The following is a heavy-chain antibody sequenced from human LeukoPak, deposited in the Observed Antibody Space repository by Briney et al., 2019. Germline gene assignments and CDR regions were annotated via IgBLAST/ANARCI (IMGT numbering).Heavy chain of an antibody. V-gene: IGHV1-18*01. CDR1: GYTFTSYG. CDR3: ARDMGLQYSGYDHDY. D-gene: IGHD5-12*01. CDR2: ISAYNGNT. J-gene: IGHJ4*02. Sequence: ASVKVSCKASGYTFTSYGISWVRQAPGQGLEWMGWISAYNGNTNYAQKLQGRVTMTTDTSTSTAYMELRSLRSDDTAVYSCARDMGLQYSGYDHDYWGQGTLVTVSS.